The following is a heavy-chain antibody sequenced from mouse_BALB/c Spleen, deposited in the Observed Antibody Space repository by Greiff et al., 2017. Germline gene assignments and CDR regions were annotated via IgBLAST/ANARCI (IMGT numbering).Heavy chain of an antibody. Sequence: VKLMESGAELVRPGTSVKVSCKASGYAFPNYLIEWVKQRPGQGLEWIGVINPGSGGTNYNEKFKGKATLTADKSSSTAYMQLSSLTSDDSAVYFCARSDYDYDGAWFAYWGQGTLVTVSA. CDR2: INPGSGGT. D-gene: IGHD2-4*01. CDR3: ARSDYDYDGAWFAY. V-gene: IGHV1-54*01. CDR1: GYAFPNYL. J-gene: IGHJ3*01.